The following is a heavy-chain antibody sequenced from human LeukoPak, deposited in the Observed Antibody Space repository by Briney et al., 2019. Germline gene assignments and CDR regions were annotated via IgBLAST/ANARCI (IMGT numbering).Heavy chain of an antibody. J-gene: IGHJ5*02. D-gene: IGHD2-21*02. CDR3: AGHPMTANNWFDP. CDR2: IYYSGST. Sequence: SETLSLTCTVSGGSISSYYWSWIRQPPGKGLEWIGYIYYSGSTNYNPSLKSRVTISVDTSKNQFSLKLSSVTAADTAVYYCAGHPMTANNWFDPWGQGTLVTVSS. V-gene: IGHV4-59*08. CDR1: GGSISSYY.